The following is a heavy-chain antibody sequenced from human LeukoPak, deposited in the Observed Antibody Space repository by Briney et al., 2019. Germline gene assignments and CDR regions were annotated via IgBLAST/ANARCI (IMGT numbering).Heavy chain of an antibody. J-gene: IGHJ1*01. CDR1: GFTFTSCA. D-gene: IGHD3-22*01. CDR3: ARDTAGRSGYEFEYFQC. V-gene: IGHV3-30-3*01. CDR2: ISSDGSRK. Sequence: PGGSLRLSCAASGFTFTSCAMHWVRQAPGKGPEWLAVISSDGSRKYYADSVKGRITISRDNSKNTLNLQVNSLTVEDTAVYYCARDTAGRSGYEFEYFQCWGQGTLVSVSS.